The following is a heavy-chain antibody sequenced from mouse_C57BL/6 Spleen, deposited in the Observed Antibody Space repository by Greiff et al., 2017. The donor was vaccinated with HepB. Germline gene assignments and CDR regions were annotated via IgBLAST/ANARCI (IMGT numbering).Heavy chain of an antibody. V-gene: IGHV3-6*01. CDR1: GYSITSGYY. CDR2: ISYDGSN. CDR3: ARGGVYDYFSWFAY. Sequence: EVKVEESGPGLVKPSQSLSLTCSVTGYSITSGYYWNWIRQFPGNKLEWMGYISYDGSNNYNPSLKNRISITRDTSKNQFFLKLNSVTTEDTATYYCARGGVYDYFSWFAYWGQGTLVTVSA. J-gene: IGHJ3*01. D-gene: IGHD2-4*01.